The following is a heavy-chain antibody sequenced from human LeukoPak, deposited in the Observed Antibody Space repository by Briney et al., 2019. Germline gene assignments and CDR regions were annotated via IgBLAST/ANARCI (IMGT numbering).Heavy chain of an antibody. CDR2: INPSGGST. J-gene: IGHJ4*02. CDR1: GYTFTSYY. Sequence: ASVKVSCKASGYTFTSYYMHWVRQAPGQGLEWMGIINPSGGSTSYAQKFQGRVTMTRDTSTSTVYMELSSLRSEDTAVYYCARAGGGYSGYDQVPPHFDYWGQGTLVTVSS. D-gene: IGHD5-12*01. V-gene: IGHV1-46*01. CDR3: ARAGGGYSGYDQVPPHFDY.